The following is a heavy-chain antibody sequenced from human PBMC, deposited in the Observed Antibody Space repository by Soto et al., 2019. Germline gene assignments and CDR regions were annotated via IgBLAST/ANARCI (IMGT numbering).Heavy chain of an antibody. V-gene: IGHV3-23*01. CDR2: ISGSGGST. CDR3: ARGYHCSGGSCRLGIFDY. D-gene: IGHD2-15*01. J-gene: IGHJ4*02. Sequence: GGSLRLSCAASGFTFTSYAMSWVRQAPGKGLEWVSDISGSGGSTDYADSVKGRFTISRDNSKNTVYLQMNSLRAEDTAVYYCARGYHCSGGSCRLGIFDYWGQGTLVTVSS. CDR1: GFTFTSYA.